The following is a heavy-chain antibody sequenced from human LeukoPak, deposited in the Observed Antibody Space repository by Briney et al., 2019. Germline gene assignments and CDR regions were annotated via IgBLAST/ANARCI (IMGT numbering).Heavy chain of an antibody. CDR3: ARVGPSGYRIDY. CDR2: IYTSGST. V-gene: IGHV4-4*07. CDR1: GGSISSYY. J-gene: IGHJ4*02. D-gene: IGHD3-22*01. Sequence: SETLSLTCTVSGGSISSYYWSWIRQPAGKGLEWIGRIYTSGSTNYSPSLRSRVTMSVDTSKNQFSLKLSSVTAADTAVYYCARVGPSGYRIDYWGQGTLVTVSS.